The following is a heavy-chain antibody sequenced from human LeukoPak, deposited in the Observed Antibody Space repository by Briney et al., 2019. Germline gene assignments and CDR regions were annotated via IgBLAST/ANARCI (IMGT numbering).Heavy chain of an antibody. Sequence: PSETLSLTCAVYGGSFSGYYWSWIRHPPGKGLEWIGEINHSGSTNYNPSLKSRVTISVDTSKNQFSLKLSSVTAADTAVYHCARGIAVAGTHFDYWGQGTLVTVSS. V-gene: IGHV4-34*01. J-gene: IGHJ4*02. D-gene: IGHD6-19*01. CDR1: GGSFSGYY. CDR3: ARGIAVAGTHFDY. CDR2: INHSGST.